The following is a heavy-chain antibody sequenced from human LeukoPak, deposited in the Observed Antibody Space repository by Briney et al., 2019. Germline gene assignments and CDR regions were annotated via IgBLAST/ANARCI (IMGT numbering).Heavy chain of an antibody. CDR2: IGSSGSAI. J-gene: IGHJ4*02. V-gene: IGHV3-48*03. D-gene: IGHD1-20*01. CDR1: GFAFSSYD. Sequence: PGGSLRLSCAVSGFAFSSYDMNWVRQAPGKGLEWVSYIGSSGSAIYYADSAKGRFTISRDNARNSLYLQMNSLRVEDTAVYYRARVGYYWNLFDYWGQGTLVTVSS. CDR3: ARVGYYWNLFDY.